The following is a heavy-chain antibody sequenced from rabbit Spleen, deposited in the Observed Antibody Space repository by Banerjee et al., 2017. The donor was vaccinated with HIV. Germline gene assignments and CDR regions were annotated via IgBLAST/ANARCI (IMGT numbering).Heavy chain of an antibody. CDR3: ARDTSSSFSSYGMDL. CDR1: GVSFSISSY. J-gene: IGHJ6*01. D-gene: IGHD1-1*01. CDR2: IDAGSSAFT. Sequence: QEQLEESGGDLVKPEGSLTLTCTASGVSFSISSYMCWVRQAPGKGLEWIACIDAGSSAFTYFATWAKGRFTISKTSSTTVTLQMTRLTAADTATYFCARDTSSSFSSYGMDLWGPGTLVTVS. V-gene: IGHV1S45*01.